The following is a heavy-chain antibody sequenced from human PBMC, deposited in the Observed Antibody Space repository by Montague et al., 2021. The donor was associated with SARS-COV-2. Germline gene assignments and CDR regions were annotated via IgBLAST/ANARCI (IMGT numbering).Heavy chain of an antibody. D-gene: IGHD2-2*01. CDR2: INHSGST. CDR1: GESFSGYY. CDR3: ARPSCSSTSCYGSLWY. J-gene: IGHJ4*02. Sequence: SETLSLTCAVYGESFSGYYWSWIRQPPGKGLEWIGEINHSGSTNSNPSLKSRLTISVDTSKNQFSLKLSSVTAADTAVYYCARPSCSSTSCYGSLWYWGQGTLVTVSS. V-gene: IGHV4-34*01.